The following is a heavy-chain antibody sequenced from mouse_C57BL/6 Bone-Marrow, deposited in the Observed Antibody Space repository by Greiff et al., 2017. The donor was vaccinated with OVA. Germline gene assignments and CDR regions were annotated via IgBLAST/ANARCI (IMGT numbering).Heavy chain of an antibody. J-gene: IGHJ2*01. CDR3: ARYYGSSLYFDY. CDR1: GYTFTSYW. Sequence: QVQLQQPGAELVRPGTSVKLSCKASGYTFTSYWMHWVKQRPGQGLEWIGVIDPSDSYTNYNQKFKGKATLTVDTSSSTAYMQLSSLTSEDSAVYYCARYYGSSLYFDYWGQGTTLTVSS. V-gene: IGHV1-59*01. D-gene: IGHD1-1*01. CDR2: IDPSDSYT.